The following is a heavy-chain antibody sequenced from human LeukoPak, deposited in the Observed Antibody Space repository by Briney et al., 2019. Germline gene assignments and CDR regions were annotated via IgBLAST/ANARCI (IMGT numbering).Heavy chain of an antibody. V-gene: IGHV1-18*01. Sequence: GASVKVSCKASGYTFTSYAISWARQAPGQGLECMGWISAYNGNTYYAQNFQGRVTMTADTSTSTAYMELRSLRSDDTAVYYCARVSYNWFDPWGQGTLLTVSP. CDR3: ARVSYNWFDP. J-gene: IGHJ5*02. CDR1: GYTFTSYA. CDR2: ISAYNGNT.